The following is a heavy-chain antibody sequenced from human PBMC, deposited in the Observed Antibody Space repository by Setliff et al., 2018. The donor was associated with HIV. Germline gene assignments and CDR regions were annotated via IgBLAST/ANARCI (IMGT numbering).Heavy chain of an antibody. CDR3: ARGRDCGGNSCLLRSYYHYGMDA. CDR2: VVEGGHT. V-gene: IGHV4-34*01. J-gene: IGHJ6*02. CDR1: GRSFSNYY. D-gene: IGHD2-21*01. Sequence: SETLSLTCAVYGRSFSNYYWSWIRQIPGEGLEWSGEVVEGGHTNYNPSRKRRVTISVDTSKKQFTLKVASVTAADTGVYFCARGRDCGGNSCLLRSYYHYGMDAWGPGTVVTVSS.